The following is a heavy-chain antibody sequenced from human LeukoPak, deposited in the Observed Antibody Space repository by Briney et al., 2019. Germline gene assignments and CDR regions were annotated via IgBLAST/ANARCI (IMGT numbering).Heavy chain of an antibody. Sequence: GGSLRLSCAASGFTFTSYGISWVRQAPGKGVEYVSAISSNGGSTYYADSVKGRFTISRDNYKNTLNLQMSSLRAEDTAVYYCVVSYLYAFDIWGQGTMVTVSS. CDR3: VVSYLYAFDI. D-gene: IGHD5-18*01. V-gene: IGHV3-64D*09. CDR2: ISSNGGST. CDR1: GFTFTSYG. J-gene: IGHJ3*02.